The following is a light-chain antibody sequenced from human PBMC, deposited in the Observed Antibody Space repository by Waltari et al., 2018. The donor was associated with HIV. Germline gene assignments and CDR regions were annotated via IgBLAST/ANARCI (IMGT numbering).Light chain of an antibody. V-gene: IGLV1-51*01. J-gene: IGLJ3*02. CDR2: DNN. CDR3: GAWDNSLSAVV. CDR1: TSNIGHEY. Sequence: QSVLTQPPSMSAAPGQKVTISCSGSTSNIGHEYVSWYQKFPETAPKLLIYDNNKRAAGSPDRFSGSKSGTSATLGITGLQSGDEADYFCGAWDNSLSAVVFGGGTRLTV.